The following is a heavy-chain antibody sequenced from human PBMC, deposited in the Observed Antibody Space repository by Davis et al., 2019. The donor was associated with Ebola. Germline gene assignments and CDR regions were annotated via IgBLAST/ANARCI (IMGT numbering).Heavy chain of an antibody. CDR1: GFTFSSYA. V-gene: IGHV3-9*01. CDR2: IRWNSGSI. Sequence: GGSLRLSCAASGFTFSSYAMHWVRQAPGKGLEWVSGIRWNSGSIGYADSVKGRFTISRDNAKNSLYLQMNSLRAEDTALYYCAKQLTTVGYYYGMDVWGKGTTVTVSS. CDR3: AKQLTTVGYYYGMDV. J-gene: IGHJ6*04. D-gene: IGHD4-11*01.